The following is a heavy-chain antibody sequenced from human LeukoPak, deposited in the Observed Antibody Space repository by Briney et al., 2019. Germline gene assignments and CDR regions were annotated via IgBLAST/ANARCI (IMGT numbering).Heavy chain of an antibody. CDR1: GGSLSSSSYY. D-gene: IGHD6-19*01. CDR2: IYYSGDT. Sequence: PSETLSLTCTVSGGSLSSSSYYWGWIRPPPGKGLEWIGSIYYSGDTYYNPSLKSRRVTISVDTSKNQFSLRLSSVTAADTAVYYCARHQWHYYYYMGVWGKGSTVTVSS. J-gene: IGHJ6*03. CDR3: ARHQWHYYYYMGV. V-gene: IGHV4-39*01.